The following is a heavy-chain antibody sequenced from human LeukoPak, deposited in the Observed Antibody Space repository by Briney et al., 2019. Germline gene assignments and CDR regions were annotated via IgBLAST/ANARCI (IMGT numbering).Heavy chain of an antibody. D-gene: IGHD2-2*01. CDR1: GFTFSDYY. J-gene: IGHJ4*02. Sequence: GGSLRLSCAASGFTFSDYYMSWIRQAPGKGLEWVSFISGSATTTYYVDSVKGRFTLSRDNAKNSLYLQMNSLRAEDTAVYYCAKDQPAAYFDYWGQGSLVTVSS. CDR3: AKDQPAAYFDY. CDR2: ISGSATTT. V-gene: IGHV3-11*04.